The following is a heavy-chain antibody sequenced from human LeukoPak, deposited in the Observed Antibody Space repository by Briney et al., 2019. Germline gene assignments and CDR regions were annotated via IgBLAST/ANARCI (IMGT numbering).Heavy chain of an antibody. J-gene: IGHJ2*01. Sequence: PSETLSLTCTVSGDSIISSTYYWGWIRQPPGKGLEWIGTIYYSGSTDYNPSLKSRVTISVDTSKNQLSLKLSSVTAADTAVYYCARRRSITMFKYLDLWGRGTLVTVSS. CDR1: GDSIISSTYY. CDR2: IYYSGST. CDR3: ARRRSITMFKYLDL. V-gene: IGHV4-39*01. D-gene: IGHD3-10*02.